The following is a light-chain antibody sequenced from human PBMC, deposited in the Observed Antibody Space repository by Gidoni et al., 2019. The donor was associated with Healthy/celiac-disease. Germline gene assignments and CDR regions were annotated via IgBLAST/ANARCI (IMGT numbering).Light chain of an antibody. Sequence: QSALTQPAPVSGSPGQSNTISCTGTSSDVGGYNYVSWYQQHPGKAPKLMIYEVSNRPSGVSNRFSGSKSGNTASLTISGLQAEDEADYYCSSYTSSSTVVFGGGTKLTVL. V-gene: IGLV2-14*01. CDR3: SSYTSSSTVV. CDR2: EVS. J-gene: IGLJ2*01. CDR1: SSDVGGYNY.